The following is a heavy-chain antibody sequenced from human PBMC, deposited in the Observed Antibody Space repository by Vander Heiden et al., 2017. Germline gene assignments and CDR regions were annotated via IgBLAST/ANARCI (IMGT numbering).Heavy chain of an antibody. J-gene: IGHJ4*02. CDR3: TRKGPVAGALDY. CDR1: GYTFTSYY. Sequence: QVQLVQSGAEVKKPGASVTVSCKASGYTFTSYYVHWVRQAPGQGLEWMGIINPSGGGTTYAQKVQGRVAMTRDTSTSTVYMELSSLRTEDTAVYYCTRKGPVAGALDYWGQGTLVTVSS. V-gene: IGHV1-46*03. CDR2: INPSGGGT. D-gene: IGHD6-19*01.